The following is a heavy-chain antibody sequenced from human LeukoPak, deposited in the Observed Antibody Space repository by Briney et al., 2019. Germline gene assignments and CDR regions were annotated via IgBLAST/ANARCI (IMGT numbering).Heavy chain of an antibody. CDR3: AKETSYSSSWYD. D-gene: IGHD6-13*01. Sequence: GGSLRLSCAASGFTFSSYSMNWVRQAPGKGLEWVSAISGSGGSTYYADSVKGRFTISRDNSKNTLYLQMNSLRAEDTAVYYCAKETSYSSSWYDWGQGTLVTVSS. CDR2: ISGSGGST. J-gene: IGHJ4*02. CDR1: GFTFSSYS. V-gene: IGHV3-23*01.